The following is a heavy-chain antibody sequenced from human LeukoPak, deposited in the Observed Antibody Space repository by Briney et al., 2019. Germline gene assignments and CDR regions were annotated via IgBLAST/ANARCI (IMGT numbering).Heavy chain of an antibody. J-gene: IGHJ4*02. CDR1: GFSFSGHW. CDR3: ARGPNSNWSGLDF. Sequence: GGSLRLSCTASGFSFSGHWMHWARQLPGKGLVWVSRISPTGSTTSYADSVKGRFTVSRDNAKNTLYPQVNNLRAEDTAVYYCARGPNSNWSGLDFWGQGTLLTVSS. CDR2: ISPTGSTT. V-gene: IGHV3-74*01. D-gene: IGHD6-6*01.